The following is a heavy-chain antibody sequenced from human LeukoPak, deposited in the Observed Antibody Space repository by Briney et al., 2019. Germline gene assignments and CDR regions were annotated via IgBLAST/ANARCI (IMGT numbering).Heavy chain of an antibody. D-gene: IGHD2-15*01. Sequence: GGSLRLSCAASGFTFSDYYMSWIRQAPGRGLEWVSYISSSSSYTNYADSVKGRFTISRDNAKNSLYLQMNSLRAEDTAVYYCARAGYCSGGSCHYYYYGMDVWGKGTTVTVSS. CDR2: ISSSSSYT. CDR1: GFTFSDYY. J-gene: IGHJ6*04. V-gene: IGHV3-11*06. CDR3: ARAGYCSGGSCHYYYYGMDV.